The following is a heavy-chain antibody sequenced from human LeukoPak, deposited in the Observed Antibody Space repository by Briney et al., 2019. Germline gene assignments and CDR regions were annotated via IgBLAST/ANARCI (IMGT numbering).Heavy chain of an antibody. D-gene: IGHD5-24*01. V-gene: IGHV3-66*01. J-gene: IGHJ4*02. CDR2: IYSGGST. Sequence: GGSLRLSCAASGFTVSSNYMSWVRQAPGKGLEWVSVIYSGGSTYYADSVKGRFTISRDNSKNTLYLQMNSLRAEDTAVYYCAREMRDGYHEGAFDYWGQGTLVTVSS. CDR1: GFTVSSNY. CDR3: AREMRDGYHEGAFDY.